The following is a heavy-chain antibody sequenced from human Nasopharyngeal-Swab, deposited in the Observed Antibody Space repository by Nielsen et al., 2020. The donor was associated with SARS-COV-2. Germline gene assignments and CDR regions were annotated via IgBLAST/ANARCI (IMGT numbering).Heavy chain of an antibody. CDR2: IYPGGST. CDR3: ARVLDGYNGFDY. D-gene: IGHD5-24*01. V-gene: IGHV3-53*01. J-gene: IGHJ4*02. Sequence: GESLKISCAASGLSFSSNYMSWVRQAPGKGLEWVSIIYPGGSTYYADAVKGRFTITSDSSWNTLYLQMNSTTDEDTAVYYCARVLDGYNGFDYWGKGTLVTVSS. CDR1: GLSFSSNY.